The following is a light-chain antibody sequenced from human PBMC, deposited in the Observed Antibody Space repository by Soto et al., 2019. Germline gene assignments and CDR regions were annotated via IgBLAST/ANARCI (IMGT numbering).Light chain of an antibody. J-gene: IGKJ3*01. V-gene: IGKV1-33*01. CDR3: QKGNYLPI. CDR1: HDINSY. CDR2: DAS. Sequence: DIQMTQSPSSLSASVGDRVTITCQASHDINSYLNWYQHKTGKAPKLLIYDASILESGVTSRFSGSGSGTDFTFTISSLQPEDLETYYCQKGNYLPIFGPGTTVDFK.